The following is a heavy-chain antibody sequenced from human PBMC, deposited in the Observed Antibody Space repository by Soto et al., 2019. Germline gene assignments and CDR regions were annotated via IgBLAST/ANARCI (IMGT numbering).Heavy chain of an antibody. Sequence: EVQLVESGGGLIQPGGSLRLSCAASGFTFSSNDMNWVRQAPGKGLEWVSLIFSGGSTSYADSVKGRFTISRDNSNTMLYLQVSSLRAEDTAVYYCATRPLLPGAPWGQGTGVTVSS. CDR1: GFTFSSND. V-gene: IGHV3-53*01. CDR2: IFSGGST. J-gene: IGHJ3*01. CDR3: ATRPLLPGAP. D-gene: IGHD3-22*01.